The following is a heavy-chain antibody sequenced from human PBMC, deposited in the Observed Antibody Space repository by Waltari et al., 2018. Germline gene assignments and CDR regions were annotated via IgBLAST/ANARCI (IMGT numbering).Heavy chain of an antibody. CDR1: GFTFDDYT. CDR2: ISWDGGRT. Sequence: EVQLVESGGVVVQPGGSLRLSCAASGFTFDDYTMHWVRQAPGKGLEWVSFISWDGGRTYYADSGKCRFTIYRDNSKNSLYLQRNGLRTEDTALYYCAGGGASSGYYFSLDYWGQGTLVTVSS. J-gene: IGHJ4*02. D-gene: IGHD3-22*01. CDR3: AGGGASSGYYFSLDY. V-gene: IGHV3-43*01.